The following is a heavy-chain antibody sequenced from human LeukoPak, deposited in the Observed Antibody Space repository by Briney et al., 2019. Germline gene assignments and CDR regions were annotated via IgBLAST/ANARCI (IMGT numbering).Heavy chain of an antibody. J-gene: IGHJ4*02. CDR2: ISSSGSTI. V-gene: IGHV3-48*03. CDR3: ARDPGYSYGFDY. D-gene: IGHD5-18*01. CDR1: GFTFSSYE. Sequence: GGSLRLSCAASGFTFSSYEMNWVRQAPGKGLEWVSYISSSGSTIYYADSVKGRFTISRDNAKNSLYLQMNSLRAEDTAVYYCARDPGYSYGFDYWGKGTLVTVSS.